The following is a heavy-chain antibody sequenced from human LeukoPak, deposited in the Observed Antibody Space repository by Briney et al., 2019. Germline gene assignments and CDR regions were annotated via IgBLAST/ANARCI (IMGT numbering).Heavy chain of an antibody. CDR2: IYYSGST. D-gene: IGHD5-12*01. CDR1: GGSISSSSYY. Sequence: PSETLSLTCTVSGGSISSSSYYWGWIRQPPGKGLEWTGSIYYSGSTYYNPSLKSRVTISVDTSKNQFSLKLSSVTAADTAVYYCASPYSGYLIDWGQGTLVTVSS. J-gene: IGHJ4*02. CDR3: ASPYSGYLID. V-gene: IGHV4-39*01.